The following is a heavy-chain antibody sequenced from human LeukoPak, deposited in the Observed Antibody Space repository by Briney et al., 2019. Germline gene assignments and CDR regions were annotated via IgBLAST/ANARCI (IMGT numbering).Heavy chain of an antibody. CDR2: ISGSGGST. V-gene: IGHV3-23*01. CDR1: GFTFSSYS. D-gene: IGHD1-7*01. CDR3: AKIRTTRAWNSPFDY. J-gene: IGHJ4*02. Sequence: GGSLRLSCAASGFTFSSYSMNWVRQAPGKGLEWVSAISGSGGSTYYADSVKGRFTISRDNSKNTLYLQMNSLRAEDTAVYYCAKIRTTRAWNSPFDYWGQGTLVTVSS.